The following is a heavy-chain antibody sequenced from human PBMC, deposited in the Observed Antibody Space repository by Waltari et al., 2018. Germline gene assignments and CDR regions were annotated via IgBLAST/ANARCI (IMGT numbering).Heavy chain of an antibody. V-gene: IGHV3-74*03. J-gene: IGHJ3*02. CDR2: ITSDGST. Sequence: EVQLVESGGGLVQPGGSMRLSCAASAFTFSSYGMSWVRQAPGKGLVWVTRITSDGSTMYADSVKGRFTISRYNAKKTVYLQMNSLRVEDTAVYYCARGGTGAFDIWGQGTKVTVSS. D-gene: IGHD1-1*01. CDR3: ARGGTGAFDI. CDR1: AFTFSSYG.